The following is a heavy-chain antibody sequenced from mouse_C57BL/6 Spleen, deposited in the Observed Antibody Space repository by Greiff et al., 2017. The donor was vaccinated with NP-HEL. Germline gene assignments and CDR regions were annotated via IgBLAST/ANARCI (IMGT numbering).Heavy chain of an antibody. D-gene: IGHD4-1*02. CDR2: IYPGDGDT. Sequence: VQLQQSGPELVKPGASVKISCKASGYAFSSSWMNWVKQRPGKGLEWIGRIYPGDGDTNYNGKFKGKATLTADKSSSTAYMQLSSLTSEDSAVYFWAKIPTGTGYLDYWGQGTTLTVSS. CDR1: GYAFSSSW. J-gene: IGHJ2*01. CDR3: AKIPTGTGYLDY. V-gene: IGHV1-82*01.